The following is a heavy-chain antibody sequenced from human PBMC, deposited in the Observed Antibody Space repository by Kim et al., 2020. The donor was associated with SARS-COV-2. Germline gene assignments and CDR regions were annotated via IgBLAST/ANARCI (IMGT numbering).Heavy chain of an antibody. CDR3: ARESALAVPSTAYYYYSGMDV. CDR1: RFTFSSFW. Sequence: GGSLRLSCVDSRFTFSSFWMTWVRQAPGKGLEWVANIKHDGSEKNYTDSVKGRFTISRDNAKKSLYLQMNSLRAEDTAVYYCARESALAVPSTAYYYYSGMDVWGRGTTVTVSS. D-gene: IGHD6-19*01. J-gene: IGHJ6*02. CDR2: IKHDGSEK. V-gene: IGHV3-7*03.